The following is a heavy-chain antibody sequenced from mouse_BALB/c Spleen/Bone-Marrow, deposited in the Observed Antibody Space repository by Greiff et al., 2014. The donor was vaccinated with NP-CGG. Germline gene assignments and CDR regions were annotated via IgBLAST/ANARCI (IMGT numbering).Heavy chain of an antibody. D-gene: IGHD2-1*01. CDR3: ARSGGNWNFDV. Sequence: QVQLKESGAELVRPGTSVKVSRKASGYAFTNYLIEWVKQRPGQGLEWIGMINPGSGGTNYNEKFKGKATLTADKSSSTAYMQLSSLTSDDSAVYFCARSGGNWNFDVWGAGTTVTVSS. CDR2: INPGSGGT. V-gene: IGHV1-54*01. CDR1: GYAFTNYL. J-gene: IGHJ1*01.